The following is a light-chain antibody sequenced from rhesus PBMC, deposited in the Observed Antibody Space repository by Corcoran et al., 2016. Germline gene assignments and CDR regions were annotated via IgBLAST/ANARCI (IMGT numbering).Light chain of an antibody. CDR1: QSISSW. CDR3: IQFSSSTYS. J-gene: IGKJ2*01. Sequence: DIQMTQSPSSLSVSVGDTVTITCRSIQSISSWLDWYQQKPGKAPKFLIYKASVSQGGVPSRFSGMGSGTDFSLTISSIQPENSATYHCIQFSSSTYSFGQGTKVEIK. CDR2: KAS. V-gene: IGKV1-22*01.